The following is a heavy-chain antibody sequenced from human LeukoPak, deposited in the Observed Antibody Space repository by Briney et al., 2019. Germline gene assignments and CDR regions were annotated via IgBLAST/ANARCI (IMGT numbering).Heavy chain of an antibody. V-gene: IGHV5-51*01. CDR3: ARTTKRVPGAFDM. D-gene: IGHD1-1*01. Sequence: GESLKISCQGSGYSFTYYWIGWVRQMPGKGLEWMGIIYPGDSDSRHSPSVQGQVTISVDKSISTAYLQWSSLKASDTAMYYCARTTKRVPGAFDMWGQGTMVTVSS. CDR1: GYSFTYYW. J-gene: IGHJ3*02. CDR2: IYPGDSDS.